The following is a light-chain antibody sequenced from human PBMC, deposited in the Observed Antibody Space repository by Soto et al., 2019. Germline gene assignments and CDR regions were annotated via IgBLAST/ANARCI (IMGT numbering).Light chain of an antibody. CDR2: GAS. CDR3: QQYGSSPLT. V-gene: IGKV3-20*01. CDR1: QSVYSDF. J-gene: IGKJ4*01. Sequence: IVLTQSPGTLSLSPGERATLSCRASQSVYSDFLAWYQQKPGQAPRLLISGASSRATGIPDRFSGSGSGTDFSLTISRLEPEDFAVYYCQQYGSSPLTFGGGTKVEIK.